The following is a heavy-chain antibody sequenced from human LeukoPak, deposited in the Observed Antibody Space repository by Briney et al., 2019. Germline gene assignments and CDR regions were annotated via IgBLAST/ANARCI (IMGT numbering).Heavy chain of an antibody. V-gene: IGHV3-30*18. CDR2: ISYDGSNK. CDR3: AKAQHYYDSSPINYGMDV. D-gene: IGHD3-22*01. Sequence: GGSLRLSCAASGFTFSSYGMHWVRQAPGKGLEWVAVISYDGSNKYYADSVKGRFTISRDNSKNTLYLQMNSLRAEDTAVYYCAKAQHYYDSSPINYGMDVWGQGTTVTVSS. J-gene: IGHJ6*02. CDR1: GFTFSSYG.